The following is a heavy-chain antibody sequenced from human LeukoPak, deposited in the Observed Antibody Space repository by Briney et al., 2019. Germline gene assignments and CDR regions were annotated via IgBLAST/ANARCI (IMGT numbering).Heavy chain of an antibody. CDR2: MNPNSGNT. D-gene: IGHD1-20*01. CDR1: GYTFTSYD. CDR3: AVERGLTGTDY. Sequence: ASVKVSCKASGYTFTSYDINWVRQATGRGLEWMGWMNPNSGNTGYAQKFQGRVTITRNTSISTAYMELSSLRSEDTAVHYCAVERGLTGTDYWGQGTLVTVSS. V-gene: IGHV1-8*03. J-gene: IGHJ4*02.